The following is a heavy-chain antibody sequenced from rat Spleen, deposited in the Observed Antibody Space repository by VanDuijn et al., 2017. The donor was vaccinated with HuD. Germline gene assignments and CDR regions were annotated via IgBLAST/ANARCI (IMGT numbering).Heavy chain of an antibody. J-gene: IGHJ2*01. V-gene: IGHV5S23*01. CDR2: ISTGGGNT. CDR1: GFTFSNYD. Sequence: EVQLVESGGGLVQPGRSLKLSCAASGFTFSNYDMAWVRQAPTKGLEWVASISTGGGNTYYRDSVKGRFTISRDNAKSSLYLQMDSLRSEDTATYYCATEHGGSYIYPYYFDYWGQGVMVTVSS. D-gene: IGHD1-2*01. CDR3: ATEHGGSYIYPYYFDY.